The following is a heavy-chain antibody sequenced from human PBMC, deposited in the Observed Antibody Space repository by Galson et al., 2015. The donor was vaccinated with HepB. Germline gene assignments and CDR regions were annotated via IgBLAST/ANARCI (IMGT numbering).Heavy chain of an antibody. CDR2: IWYDGSNK. CDR1: GFTFSSYG. CDR3: ARDQYSYGYIFGYYFDY. J-gene: IGHJ4*02. Sequence: SLRLSCAASGFTFSSYGMHWVRQAPGKGLEWVAVIWYDGSNKYYADSVKGRFTISRDNSKNTLYLQMNSLRAEDTAVYYCARDQYSYGYIFGYYFDYWGQGTLVTVSS. D-gene: IGHD5-18*01. V-gene: IGHV3-33*01.